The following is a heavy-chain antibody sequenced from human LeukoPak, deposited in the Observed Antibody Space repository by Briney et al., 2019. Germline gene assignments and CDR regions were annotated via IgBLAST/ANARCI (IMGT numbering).Heavy chain of an antibody. V-gene: IGHV1-3*04. Sequence: ASVKVSCKASGYTFTSYAMDWVRQAPGQRLEWMGWINTGNGDTKYSQKFQGRVTITRDTSASTAYMELSSLRSEDTAVYYCERDRTSYYDSRGYTFDYWGQGTLVIVSS. J-gene: IGHJ4*02. D-gene: IGHD3-22*01. CDR2: INTGNGDT. CDR3: ERDRTSYYDSRGYTFDY. CDR1: GYTFTSYA.